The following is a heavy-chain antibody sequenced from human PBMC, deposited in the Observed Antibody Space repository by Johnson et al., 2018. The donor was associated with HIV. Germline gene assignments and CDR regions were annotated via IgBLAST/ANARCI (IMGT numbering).Heavy chain of an antibody. V-gene: IGHV3-73*01. D-gene: IGHD6-13*01. CDR2: IRSKANSYAT. J-gene: IGHJ3*02. CDR1: GFTFSGSA. Sequence: PGGSLKLSCAASGFTFSGSAMHWVRQASGKGLEWVGRIRSKANSYATAYAASVKGRFTISRDNAKSSLYLQMNSLRAEDTALYYCARDVASSSWSEAAFDIWGQGTMVTVSS. CDR3: ARDVASSSWSEAAFDI.